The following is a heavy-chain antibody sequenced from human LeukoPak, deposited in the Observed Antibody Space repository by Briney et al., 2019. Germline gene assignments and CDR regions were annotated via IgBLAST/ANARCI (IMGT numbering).Heavy chain of an antibody. D-gene: IGHD5-24*01. CDR3: ARGMAPITLGYYMDV. V-gene: IGHV3-48*03. Sequence: GGSLRLSCAASGFTFSSYEMNWVRQAPGKGLEWVSYISSSGSTIYYADSVKGRFTISRDNAKNSLYLQMNSLRAEDTAVYYCARGMAPITLGYYMDVWGKGTTVTVSS. CDR1: GFTFSSYE. CDR2: ISSSGSTI. J-gene: IGHJ6*03.